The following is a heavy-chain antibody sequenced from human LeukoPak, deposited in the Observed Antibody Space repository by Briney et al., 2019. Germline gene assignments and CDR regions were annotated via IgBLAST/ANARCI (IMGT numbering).Heavy chain of an antibody. V-gene: IGHV3-30*04. CDR3: ARVHYDFWSGHYTETFDF. D-gene: IGHD3-3*01. Sequence: RGSLRLSCAASGFTFSSHAMHWVRQAPGKGLEWVAVLSYDASNKYYADSVKGRFTISRDNSKNTLYLQMNGLRPEDTAVYYCARVHYDFWSGHYTETFDFWGQGTLVTVSS. CDR1: GFTFSSHA. J-gene: IGHJ5*01. CDR2: LSYDASNK.